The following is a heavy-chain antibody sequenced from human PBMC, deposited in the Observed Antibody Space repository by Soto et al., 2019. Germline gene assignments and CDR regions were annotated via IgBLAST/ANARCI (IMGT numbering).Heavy chain of an antibody. J-gene: IGHJ6*02. Sequence: EVQLVESGGGLVQPGGSLRLSCAASGFTVSSNYMSWVRQAPGKGLEWVSVIYSGGSTYYADSVKGRFTISRHNSNNTTYLQMNSLRAADAAVYYCARDDYYYGMDVWGQGTTVTVSS. V-gene: IGHV3-53*04. CDR1: GFTVSSNY. CDR2: IYSGGST. CDR3: ARDDYYYGMDV.